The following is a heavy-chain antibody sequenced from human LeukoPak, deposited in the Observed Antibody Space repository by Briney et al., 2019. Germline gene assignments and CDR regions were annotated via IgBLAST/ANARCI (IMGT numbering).Heavy chain of an antibody. J-gene: IGHJ4*02. CDR3: ARPYCSGGSCHDYFDY. CDR2: ISAYNGNT. Sequence: ASVKVSCKASGYTFTSYGISWVRQAPGQGLEWMGWISAYNGNTNYAQKLQGRVTMTTDTSTSTAYMELRSLRSDDTAVYYCARPYCSGGSCHDYFDYWGQGTLVTASS. CDR1: GYTFTSYG. D-gene: IGHD2-15*01. V-gene: IGHV1-18*01.